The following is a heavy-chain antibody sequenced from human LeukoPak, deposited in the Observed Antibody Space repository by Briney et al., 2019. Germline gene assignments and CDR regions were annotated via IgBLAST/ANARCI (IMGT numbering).Heavy chain of an antibody. CDR3: ARDQGYDILTPEGWFDP. CDR1: GGSISSSSYY. CDR2: IYYSGST. J-gene: IGHJ5*02. V-gene: IGHV4-61*01. Sequence: SETLSLTCTVSGGSISSSSYYWGWIRQPPGKGLEWIGYIYYSGSTNYNPSLKSRVTISVDTSKNQFSLKLSSVTAADTAVYYCARDQGYDILTPEGWFDPWGQGTLVTVSS. D-gene: IGHD3-9*01.